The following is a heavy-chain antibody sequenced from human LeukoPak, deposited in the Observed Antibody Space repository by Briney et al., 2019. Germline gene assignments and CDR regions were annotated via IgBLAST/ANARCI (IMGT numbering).Heavy chain of an antibody. V-gene: IGHV3-30*03. CDR3: ARLDFWSGYFQNAGYYYYGMDV. D-gene: IGHD3-3*01. CDR2: ISYDGSNK. J-gene: IGHJ6*02. Sequence: PGGSLRLSCAASGFTFSSYGMHWVRQAPGKGLEWVAVISYDGSNKYYADSVKGRFTISRDNSKNTLYLQMNSLRAEDTAVYYCARLDFWSGYFQNAGYYYYGMDVWGQGTTVTVSS. CDR1: GFTFSSYG.